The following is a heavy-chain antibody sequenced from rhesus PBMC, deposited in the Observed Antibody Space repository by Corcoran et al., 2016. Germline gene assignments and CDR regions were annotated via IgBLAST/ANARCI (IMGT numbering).Heavy chain of an antibody. CDR1: GGSISDDYY. J-gene: IGHJ4*01. CDR3: ARDLGGFDY. V-gene: IGHV4-106*01. CDR2: SYGSGGGT. D-gene: IGHD3-34*01. Sequence: QVQLQESGPGLVKPSETLSLTCAVSGGSISDDYYWSWIRQPPGKGLEWIGYSYGSGGGTNYNPSLKNRVTLSIDTSKNQFSLKLSSVTAADTAVYYCARDLGGFDYWGQGVLVTVSS.